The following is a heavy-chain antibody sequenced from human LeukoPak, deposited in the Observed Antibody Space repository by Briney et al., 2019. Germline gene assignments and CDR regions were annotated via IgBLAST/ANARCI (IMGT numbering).Heavy chain of an antibody. J-gene: IGHJ4*02. CDR2: IYHSGST. D-gene: IGHD5-18*01. Sequence: SETLSLTCTVSGYSISSGYYWGWIRQPPGKGLEWIGSIYHSGSTYYNPSLKSRVTISVDTFKNQFSLKLSSVTAADKAVYYCARVDTAMVRGFDYWGQGTLVTVSS. CDR3: ARVDTAMVRGFDY. V-gene: IGHV4-38-2*02. CDR1: GYSISSGYY.